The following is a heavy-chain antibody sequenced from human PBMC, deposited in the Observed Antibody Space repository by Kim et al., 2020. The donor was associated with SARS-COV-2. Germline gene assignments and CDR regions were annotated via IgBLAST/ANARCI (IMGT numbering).Heavy chain of an antibody. CDR1: GGSISSGGYS. CDR3: ARDDGRSAGAFDI. CDR2: IYYSGST. Sequence: SETLSLTCAVSGGSISSGGYSWSWIRQPPGKGLEWIGYIYYSGSTYYNPSLKSRVTISVDRSKNQFSLKLSSVTAADTAVYYCARDDGRSAGAFDIWGQG. V-gene: IGHV4-30-2*01. J-gene: IGHJ3*02.